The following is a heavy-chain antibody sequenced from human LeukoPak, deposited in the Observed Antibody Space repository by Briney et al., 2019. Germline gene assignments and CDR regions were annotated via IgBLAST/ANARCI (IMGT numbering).Heavy chain of an antibody. CDR3: ARVVLRGAFDI. CDR1: GGSISSGDYY. Sequence: SGTLSLTCTVSGGSISSGDYYWSWIRQPPGKGLEWIGYIYYSGSTYYNPSLKSRVTISVDTSKNQFSLKLSSVTAADTAVYYCARVVLRGAFDIWGQGTMVTVSS. D-gene: IGHD2/OR15-2a*01. J-gene: IGHJ3*02. V-gene: IGHV4-30-4*01. CDR2: IYYSGST.